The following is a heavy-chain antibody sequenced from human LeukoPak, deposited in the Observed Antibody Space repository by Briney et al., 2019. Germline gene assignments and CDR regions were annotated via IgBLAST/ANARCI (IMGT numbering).Heavy chain of an antibody. D-gene: IGHD1-14*01. CDR3: ARDKFGSAGI. CDR1: GGSISSGSYY. Sequence: PSETLSLTCTVSGGSISSGSYYWGWIRQPPGKGLEWIGSIYYSGSTYYNPSLKSRVTISVDTSKNQFSLKLSSVTAADTAVYYCARDKFGSAGIWGQGTLVTVSS. J-gene: IGHJ4*02. V-gene: IGHV4-39*07. CDR2: IYYSGST.